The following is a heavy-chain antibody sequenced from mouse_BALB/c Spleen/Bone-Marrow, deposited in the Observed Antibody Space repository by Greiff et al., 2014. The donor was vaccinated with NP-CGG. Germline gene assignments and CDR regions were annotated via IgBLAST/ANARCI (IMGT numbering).Heavy chain of an antibody. J-gene: IGHJ3*01. V-gene: IGHV14-3*02. CDR2: IDPANGNT. CDR1: GFNIKDTY. CDR3: APYYYGSSLFAY. Sequence: EVQLQQSGAELVKPGAPVKLSCTASGFNIKDTYMHWVKQRPEQGLEWIGRIDPANGNTKYDPKFQGKATITADTSSNTAYLQRSSLTSEDTAVYYCAPYYYGSSLFAYWGQGTLVTVSA. D-gene: IGHD1-1*01.